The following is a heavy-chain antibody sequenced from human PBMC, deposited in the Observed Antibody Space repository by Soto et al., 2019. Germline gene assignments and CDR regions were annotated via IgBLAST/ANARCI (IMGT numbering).Heavy chain of an antibody. CDR1: GFTFSSYA. D-gene: IGHD3-22*01. CDR2: ISYDGSNK. V-gene: IGHV3-30-3*01. J-gene: IGHJ3*02. Sequence: PGGSLRLSCAASGFTFSSYAMHWVRQAPGKGLEWVAVISYDGSNKYYADSVKGRFTISRDNSKNTLYLQMNSLRAEDTAVYYCASLPSYYDSSGQDAFDIWGQGTMVTVSS. CDR3: ASLPSYYDSSGQDAFDI.